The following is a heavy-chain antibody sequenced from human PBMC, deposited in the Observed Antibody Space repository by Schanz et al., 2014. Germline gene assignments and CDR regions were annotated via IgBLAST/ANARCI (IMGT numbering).Heavy chain of an antibody. CDR1: GYAFSKYG. CDR3: ARGITIVRGVISPSNWLDP. V-gene: IGHV1-18*04. CDR2: INAYNGDR. Sequence: QAQLLQSGAEMKKLGASVNVSCKASGYAFSKYGINWVRQAPGQGLEWMGWINAYNGDRKYAQNFQDRVTMTTDTSTRTVYMELTSLTSDDTAVYYCARGITIVRGVISPSNWLDPWGQGTLVTVSS. J-gene: IGHJ5*02. D-gene: IGHD3-10*01.